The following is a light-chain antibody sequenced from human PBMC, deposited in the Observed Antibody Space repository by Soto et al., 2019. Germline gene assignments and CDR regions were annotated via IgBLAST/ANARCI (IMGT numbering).Light chain of an antibody. Sequence: LTQPASVSASPGQSITISCTGTSSDVGSYNLVSWYQQHPGKAPKLMIYEGSKRPSGVSNRFSGSKSGNTASLTISGLQAEDEADYYCCSYAGSSLYVFGTGTKVPS. CDR3: CSYAGSSLYV. CDR1: SSDVGSYNL. CDR2: EGS. V-gene: IGLV2-23*01. J-gene: IGLJ1*01.